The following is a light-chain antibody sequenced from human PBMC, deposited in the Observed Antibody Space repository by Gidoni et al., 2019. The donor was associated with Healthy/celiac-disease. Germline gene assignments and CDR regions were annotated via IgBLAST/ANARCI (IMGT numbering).Light chain of an antibody. J-gene: IGLJ2*01. CDR2: GNS. CDR1: SSNIGAGYD. Sequence: QSVLTQPPSVAGAPGQRVTIACTGSSSNIGAGYDVHWYQQLPGTAPKLLIYGNSHRPSGVPARFSGSKSGPSASLAISGLQAAAAADSYCQSYDSSLSGVVFGGGTKLTVL. V-gene: IGLV1-40*01. CDR3: QSYDSSLSGVV.